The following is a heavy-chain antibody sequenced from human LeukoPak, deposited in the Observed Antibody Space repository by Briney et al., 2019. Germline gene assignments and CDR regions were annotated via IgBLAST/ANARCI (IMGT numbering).Heavy chain of an antibody. CDR3: ARGYCCGDCYDAFDI. V-gene: IGHV1-46*01. CDR1: GYTFTSYY. D-gene: IGHD2-21*02. CDR2: INPSGGST. J-gene: IGHJ3*02. Sequence: ASVKVSLKASGYTFTSYYMHWLRQPPGQGLERMGIINPSGGSTSKAQKFQGRVTMTRDTSTSTVYMVLSSLRAENTAVYYCARGYCCGDCYDAFDIWGQGTMVTVSS.